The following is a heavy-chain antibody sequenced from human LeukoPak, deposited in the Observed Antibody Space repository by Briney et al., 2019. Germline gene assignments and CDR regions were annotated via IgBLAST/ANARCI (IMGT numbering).Heavy chain of an antibody. CDR3: ASFPPRDTPFGY. D-gene: IGHD5-18*01. J-gene: IGHJ4*02. V-gene: IGHV3-30*04. CDR2: ISYDGSNK. CDR1: GFTFSSYA. Sequence: GGSLRLSCAASGFTFSSYAMHWVRQAPGKGLEWVAVISYDGSNKYNADSVKGRFTISRDNSKNTLYLQMNSLRAEDTAVYYCASFPPRDTPFGYWGQGTLVTVSS.